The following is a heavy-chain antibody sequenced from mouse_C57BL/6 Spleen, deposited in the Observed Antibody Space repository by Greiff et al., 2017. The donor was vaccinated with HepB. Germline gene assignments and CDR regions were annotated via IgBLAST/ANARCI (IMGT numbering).Heavy chain of an antibody. J-gene: IGHJ4*01. Sequence: VQLQQSGAELVKPGASVKMSCKASGYTFTSYWITWVKQRPGQGLEWIGDIYPGSGSTNYHEKFKRKATLTVDKSSSTSYMQLSSLTSEDSAVYYCASLDGDYYAMDYWGQGTSVTVSS. CDR1: GYTFTSYW. V-gene: IGHV1-55*01. CDR2: IYPGSGST. CDR3: ASLDGDYYAMDY.